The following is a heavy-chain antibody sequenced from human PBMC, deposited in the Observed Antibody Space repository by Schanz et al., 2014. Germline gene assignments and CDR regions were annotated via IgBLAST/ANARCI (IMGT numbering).Heavy chain of an antibody. D-gene: IGHD6-13*01. CDR1: GYTFTSDS. J-gene: IGHJ4*02. V-gene: IGHV1-46*03. Sequence: QVQLVQSGAEVKKPGALVKVSCKASGYTFTSDSMHWVRQASGQGLEWMGMINPSGGSTTYAQKFQGRVTMTRATSTSTVYMEFNSLRSEDTAVYYCARDVVDAAAGGNYWGQGTLXTVSS. CDR2: INPSGGST. CDR3: ARDVVDAAAGGNY.